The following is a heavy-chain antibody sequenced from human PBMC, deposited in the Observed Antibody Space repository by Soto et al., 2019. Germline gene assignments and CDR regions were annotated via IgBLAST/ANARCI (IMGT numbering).Heavy chain of an antibody. J-gene: IGHJ3*01. CDR3: ATRSGGGGAFDF. CDR2: IHSSATTM. V-gene: IGHV3-48*03. CDR1: GLTFSRYE. D-gene: IGHD3-10*01. Sequence: EVKLMESGGGLEQPGGSLRLSCAASGLTFSRYEMNWVRQAPGKGLEWIAYIHSSATTMFYADSVKGRFTVSRDNAKNSLYLQLNSLSAEDTAVYYCATRSGGGGAFDFWGQGTIVTVSS.